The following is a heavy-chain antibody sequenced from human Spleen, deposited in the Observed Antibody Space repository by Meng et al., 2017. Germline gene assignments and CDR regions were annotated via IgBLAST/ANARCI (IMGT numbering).Heavy chain of an antibody. CDR1: GGTLSSNT. Sequence: QVQLVQSGAEVNKPGSSVKVSCKASGGTLSSNTISWVRQAPGQGLEWLGTINPNNGGTNYAQRFQDRVTLTRDTSTTTVYMELSSLGSEDTALYYCAREKSPGHFDYLGQGILVTVSS. CDR3: AREKSPGHFDY. V-gene: IGHV1-69*08. CDR2: INPNNGGT. J-gene: IGHJ4*02.